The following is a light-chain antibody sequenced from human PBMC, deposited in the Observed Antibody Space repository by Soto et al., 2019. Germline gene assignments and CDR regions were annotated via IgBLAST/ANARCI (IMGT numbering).Light chain of an antibody. J-gene: IGLJ2*01. CDR2: TNI. Sequence: QSVLTQPPSVSGAPGQRVTISCTGSSSNIEAGYDVHWYQHLPGTAPKLLIYTNINRPSGVPDRFSGSMSGTSASLAITGLQAEDEADYYCDPWDSSLPGEVFGGGTKVTVL. CDR3: DPWDSSLPGEV. CDR1: SSNIEAGYD. V-gene: IGLV1-40*01.